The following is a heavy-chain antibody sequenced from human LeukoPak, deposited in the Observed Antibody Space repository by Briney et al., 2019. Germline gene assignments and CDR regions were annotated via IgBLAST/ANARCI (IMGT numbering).Heavy chain of an antibody. D-gene: IGHD1-7*01. CDR3: ARNYDLDAFDI. CDR1: GYTFTGYY. J-gene: IGHJ3*02. Sequence: ASVKVSCKASGYTFTGYYMHWVRQAPGQGLEWMGRINPNSGGTNYVQKFQGRVTMTRDTSISTAYMELSRLRSDDTAVYYCARNYDLDAFDIWGQGTMVTVSS. CDR2: INPNSGGT. V-gene: IGHV1-2*06.